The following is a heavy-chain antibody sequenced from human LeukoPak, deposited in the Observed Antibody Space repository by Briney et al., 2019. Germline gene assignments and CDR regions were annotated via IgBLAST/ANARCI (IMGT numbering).Heavy chain of an antibody. CDR3: AKSQDGGRLFHFDY. V-gene: IGHV3-23*01. Sequence: SGGSLRLSCAASGFTFSNYAMSWVRQAPGKGLEWGSAISPGDGGTYYADSAKGRFTISRDNSKNTLYLQMNSLRAEDTAVYFCAKSQDGGRLFHFDYWGQGTLVTVSS. CDR1: GFTFSNYA. D-gene: IGHD1-26*01. CDR2: ISPGDGGT. J-gene: IGHJ4*02.